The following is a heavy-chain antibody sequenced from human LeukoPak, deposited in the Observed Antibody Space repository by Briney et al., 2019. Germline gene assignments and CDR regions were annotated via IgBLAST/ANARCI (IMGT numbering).Heavy chain of an antibody. V-gene: IGHV3-30*09. CDR1: GFSFTTYA. CDR2: ISHDSNTK. J-gene: IGHJ4*02. Sequence: GGSLRLSCAASGFSFTTYAMHWVRQAPGKGLEWLAVISHDSNTKYYADSVKGRFAISRDNSKNTLYLQLNTLRLDDTAVYYCATLQQYWGQGTLVTVSS. CDR3: ATLQQY.